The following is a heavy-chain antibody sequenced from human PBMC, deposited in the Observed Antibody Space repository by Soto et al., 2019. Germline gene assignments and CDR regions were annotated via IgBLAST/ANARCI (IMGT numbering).Heavy chain of an antibody. Sequence: QVQLVESGGGVVQPGRSLRLSCAASGFTFSSYDMHWVRQAPGKGLEWVAVISYDGSNKYYADSVKGRFTISRDNSKNTLYLQMNSLRAEDTAVYYYAKDYGHPLAAAGIYPRHPQPNDYWGQGTLVTVSS. V-gene: IGHV3-30*18. CDR3: AKDYGHPLAAAGIYPRHPQPNDY. CDR2: ISYDGSNK. J-gene: IGHJ4*02. D-gene: IGHD6-13*01. CDR1: GFTFSSYD.